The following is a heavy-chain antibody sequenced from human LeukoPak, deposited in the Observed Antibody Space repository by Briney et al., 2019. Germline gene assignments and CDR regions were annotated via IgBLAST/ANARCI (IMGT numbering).Heavy chain of an antibody. Sequence: PGRSLRLSCSASGFTFDDYAMHWVRQAPGKGLEWVSGISWNSGSIGYADSVKGRFTISRDNAKNSLYLQMNSLRAEDTALYYCAKVDIGSTGYFDYWGQGTLVTVSS. CDR1: GFTFDDYA. D-gene: IGHD2-2*01. CDR2: ISWNSGSI. V-gene: IGHV3-9*01. CDR3: AKVDIGSTGYFDY. J-gene: IGHJ4*02.